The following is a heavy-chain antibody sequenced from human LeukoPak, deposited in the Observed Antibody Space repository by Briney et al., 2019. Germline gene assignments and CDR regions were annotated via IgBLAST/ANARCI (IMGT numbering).Heavy chain of an antibody. CDR1: GFTFSSYA. J-gene: IGHJ5*02. V-gene: IGHV3-23*01. CDR2: ISGSGGST. CDR3: AKGSDTYGSGSYNWFDP. Sequence: PGGSLRLSCAASGFTFSSYAMSWVRQAPGKGLEWVSVISGSGGSTYYADSVKGRFTISRDNSKNTLYLQMNSLRAEDTAVHYCAKGSDTYGSGSYNWFDPWSQGTLVTVSS. D-gene: IGHD3-10*01.